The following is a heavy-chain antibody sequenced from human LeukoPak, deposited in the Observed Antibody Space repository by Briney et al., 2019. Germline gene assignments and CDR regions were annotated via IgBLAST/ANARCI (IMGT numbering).Heavy chain of an antibody. V-gene: IGHV3-9*01. CDR1: GFTFDDYA. CDR3: AKETRSYGYFDY. Sequence: GGSLRLSCAASGFTFDDYAMHWVRQAPGKGLEWVSGISWNSGSIGYADSVKGRFTISRDNAKNSLYLQMNSLRAEDTALYYCAKETRSYGYFDYWGQGTLVTVSS. D-gene: IGHD5-18*01. CDR2: ISWNSGSI. J-gene: IGHJ4*02.